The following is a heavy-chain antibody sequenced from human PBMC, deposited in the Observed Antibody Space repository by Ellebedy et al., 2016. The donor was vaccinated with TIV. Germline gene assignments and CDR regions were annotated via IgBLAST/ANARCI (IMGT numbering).Heavy chain of an antibody. Sequence: SETLSLTCTVSGGSISSSNYYWGWIRQPPGKGLEWIASIYYSGSTYHNPSLKSRVTISVDTSKNQFSLKLSSVTAADTAVYYCARRGVAGTDYWGQGTLVTVSS. CDR3: ARRGVAGTDY. CDR1: GGSISSSNYY. V-gene: IGHV4-39*01. D-gene: IGHD6-19*01. J-gene: IGHJ4*02. CDR2: IYYSGST.